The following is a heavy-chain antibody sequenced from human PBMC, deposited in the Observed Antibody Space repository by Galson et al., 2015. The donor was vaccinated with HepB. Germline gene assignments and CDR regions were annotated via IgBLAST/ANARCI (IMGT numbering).Heavy chain of an antibody. D-gene: IGHD2-15*01. CDR1: GYSFTSYW. CDR3: AGPIIGYCSGGSCRGLTYYYGMDV. V-gene: IGHV5-10-1*01. Sequence: QSGAEVKKPGESLRISCKGSGYSFTSYWISWVRQMPGKGLEWMGRIDPSDSYTNYGPSFQGHVTISADKSISTAYLQWSSLKASDTAMYYCAGPIIGYCSGGSCRGLTYYYGMDVWGQGTTVTVSS. CDR2: IDPSDSYT. J-gene: IGHJ6*02.